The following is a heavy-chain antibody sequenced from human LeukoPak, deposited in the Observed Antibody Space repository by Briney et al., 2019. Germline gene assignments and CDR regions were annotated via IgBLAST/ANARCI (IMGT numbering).Heavy chain of an antibody. CDR1: GFTFSDYY. D-gene: IGHD1-14*01. J-gene: IGHJ1*01. CDR2: ISSSSSYT. Sequence: TGGSLRLSCAASGFTFSDYYMSWIRQAPGKGLEWVSYISSSSSYTNYADSVKGRFTISRDNAKNSLYLQMNSLRAEDTAVYYCARGGTSGVRYFQHWGQGTLVTVSS. V-gene: IGHV3-11*06. CDR3: ARGGTSGVRYFQH.